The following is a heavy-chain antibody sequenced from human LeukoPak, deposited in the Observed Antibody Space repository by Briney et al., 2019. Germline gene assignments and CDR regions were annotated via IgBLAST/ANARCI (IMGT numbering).Heavy chain of an antibody. V-gene: IGHV4-59*01. Sequence: SETLSLTCTVSGGSISSYYWSWIRQPPGKGLEWIGYIYYSGSTNYNPSLKSRVTISVDTSKNQFSLKLSSVTAADTAVYYCARGGGGTFDFWSGYYGYYGMDVWGQGTTVTVSS. J-gene: IGHJ6*02. CDR2: IYYSGST. CDR1: GGSISSYY. D-gene: IGHD3-3*01. CDR3: ARGGGGTFDFWSGYYGYYGMDV.